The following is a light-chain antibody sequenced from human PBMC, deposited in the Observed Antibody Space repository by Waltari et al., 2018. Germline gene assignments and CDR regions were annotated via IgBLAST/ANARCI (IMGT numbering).Light chain of an antibody. CDR1: SSNIGSNT. J-gene: IGLJ2*01. CDR3: ATWDDYLNGVV. CDR2: SNK. Sequence: QSVLTQPPSASGTPGQRVTISCSGSSSNIGSNTVNWYQQLPGTAPKLLIYSNKRRPSGVPDRFSGSKSGTSASLAISGLQSEDETDYYCATWDDYLNGVVFGGGTKLTVL. V-gene: IGLV1-44*01.